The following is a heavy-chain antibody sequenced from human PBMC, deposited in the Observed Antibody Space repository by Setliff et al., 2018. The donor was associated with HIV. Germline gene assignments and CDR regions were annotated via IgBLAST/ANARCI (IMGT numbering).Heavy chain of an antibody. CDR2: IYTSGST. D-gene: IGHD3-10*01. Sequence: SETLSLTCTVSGDSLSKNYWSWIRQPAGKGLEWIGRIYTSGSTNYNPSLRSRVAMSVDTSKNQFSLKLSSVIAADTAIYYCARGVEYYNTRGMGVYFDFWGQGTLVTV. CDR3: ARGVEYYNTRGMGVYFDF. V-gene: IGHV4-4*07. J-gene: IGHJ4*02. CDR1: GDSLSKNY.